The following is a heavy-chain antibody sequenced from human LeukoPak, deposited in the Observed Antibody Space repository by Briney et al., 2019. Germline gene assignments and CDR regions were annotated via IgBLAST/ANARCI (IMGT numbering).Heavy chain of an antibody. CDR1: GYSFTNFW. J-gene: IGHJ4*02. V-gene: IGHV5-51*01. D-gene: IGHD6-13*01. CDR2: IYPGGSDT. Sequence: GESLKISCQGSGYSFTNFWIGWVRQMPGKGLEWMGIIYPGGSDTRYSPSFQGQVTISADKSISTAYLQWSSLKASDTAMYYCANTGVAAGVDYWGQGTLVTVSS. CDR3: ANTGVAAGVDY.